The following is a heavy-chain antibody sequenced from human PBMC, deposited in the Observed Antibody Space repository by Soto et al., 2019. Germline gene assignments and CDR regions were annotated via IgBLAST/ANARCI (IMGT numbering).Heavy chain of an antibody. J-gene: IGHJ6*02. CDR1: GFTFSSYS. D-gene: IGHD3-3*01. Sequence: EVQLVESGGGLVKPGGSLRLSCAASGFTFSSYSMNWVRQAPGKGLEWVSSISSSSSYIYYADSVKGRFTSSRDNAKNSLYLQMNSLRAEDTTVYYCARMGTIFGVVPYYYGMDVWGQGTTVTVSS. V-gene: IGHV3-21*01. CDR2: ISSSSSYI. CDR3: ARMGTIFGVVPYYYGMDV.